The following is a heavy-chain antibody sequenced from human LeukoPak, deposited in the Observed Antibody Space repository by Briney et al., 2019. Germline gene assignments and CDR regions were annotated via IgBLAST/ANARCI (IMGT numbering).Heavy chain of an antibody. CDR3: ARKSSSGYSLPY. Sequence: PGGSLRLSCAASGFTVSSNYMSWVRQAPGQGLEWVSVIYSGGRTYYADSVKGRFTISRDNSKNTLYLQMNSLRAEDTAVYYCARKSSSGYSLPYWGQGTLVTVSS. D-gene: IGHD3-22*01. CDR1: GFTVSSNY. J-gene: IGHJ4*02. V-gene: IGHV3-66*02. CDR2: IYSGGRT.